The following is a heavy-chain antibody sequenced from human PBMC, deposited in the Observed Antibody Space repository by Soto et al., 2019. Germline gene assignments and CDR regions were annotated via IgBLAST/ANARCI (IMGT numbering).Heavy chain of an antibody. V-gene: IGHV3-23*01. CDR3: AKVMRDSSGYPPRNFDY. Sequence: QPGGSLRLSCAASGFTFSSYAMSWVRQAPGKGLEWVSAISGSGGSTYYADSVKGRFTISRDNSKNTLYLQMNSLRAEDTAVYYCAKVMRDSSGYPPRNFDYWGQGTLVTVSS. CDR2: ISGSGGST. J-gene: IGHJ4*02. CDR1: GFTFSSYA. D-gene: IGHD3-22*01.